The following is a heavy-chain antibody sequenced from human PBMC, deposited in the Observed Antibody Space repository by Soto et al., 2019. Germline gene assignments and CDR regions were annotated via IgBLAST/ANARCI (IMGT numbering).Heavy chain of an antibody. CDR2: ISYDGSNK. J-gene: IGHJ6*02. D-gene: IGHD3-16*02. CDR1: GFTFSSYG. V-gene: IGHV3-30*18. Sequence: GGSLRLSCAASGFTFSSYGMHWVRQAPGKGLEWVAVISYDGSNKYYADSVKGRFTISRDNSKNTLYLQMNSLRAEDTAVYYCAKNLWELSLLVRYYGMDVWGQGTTVTVSS. CDR3: AKNLWELSLLVRYYGMDV.